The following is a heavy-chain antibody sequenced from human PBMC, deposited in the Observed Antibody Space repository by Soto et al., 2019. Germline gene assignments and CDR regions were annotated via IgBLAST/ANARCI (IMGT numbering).Heavy chain of an antibody. CDR2: IRSKANSYAT. Sequence: PVGSLRLSCAASGFTFSGSAMHWVRQASGKGLEWVGRIRSKANSYATAYAASVKGRFTISRDDSKNTAYLQMNSLKTEDTAVYYCTTWISVVTPRRLAFDIWGQGTMVTVSS. J-gene: IGHJ3*02. V-gene: IGHV3-73*01. CDR1: GFTFSGSA. D-gene: IGHD2-21*02. CDR3: TTWISVVTPRRLAFDI.